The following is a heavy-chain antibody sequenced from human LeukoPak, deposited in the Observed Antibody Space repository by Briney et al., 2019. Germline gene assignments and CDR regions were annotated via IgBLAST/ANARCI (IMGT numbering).Heavy chain of an antibody. CDR3: ARGTRLRFLEWLFRYDAFDI. D-gene: IGHD3-3*01. Sequence: SETLSLTCTVSGGSISSYYWSWIRQPPGKGLEWIGYIYYSGSTNYNPSLKSRVTISVDTSKNQFSLKLSTVTAADTAVYYCARGTRLRFLEWLFRYDAFDIWGQGTMVTVSS. V-gene: IGHV4-59*12. CDR2: IYYSGST. J-gene: IGHJ3*02. CDR1: GGSISSYY.